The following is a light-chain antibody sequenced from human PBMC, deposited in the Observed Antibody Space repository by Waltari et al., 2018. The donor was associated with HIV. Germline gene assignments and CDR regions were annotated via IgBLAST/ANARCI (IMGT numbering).Light chain of an antibody. CDR2: ATN. CDR3: AAWDDSLNGRYV. J-gene: IGLJ1*01. CDR1: SSNSASNA. V-gene: IGLV1-44*01. Sequence: QSGLTQPPSLSGPPGPRVTLSSSGSSSNSASNADHWYQHFPGTAPKLLIHATNQRSSGVPDRFSGSKSGTSASLAISGLQSEDEADYYCAAWDDSLNGRYVFGTGTKVTVL.